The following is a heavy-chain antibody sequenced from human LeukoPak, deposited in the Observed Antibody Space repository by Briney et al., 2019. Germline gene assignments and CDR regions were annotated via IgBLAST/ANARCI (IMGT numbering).Heavy chain of an antibody. CDR2: INPNSGGT. Sequence: ASVKVSCKASGYTFTGYYMHWVRQAPGQGLEWMGWINPNSGGTNYAQKFQGRVTMTTDTSTSTAYMELRSLRSDDTAVYYCAREEIGHYFDYWGQGTLVTVSS. CDR1: GYTFTGYY. V-gene: IGHV1-2*02. D-gene: IGHD3-10*01. J-gene: IGHJ4*02. CDR3: AREEIGHYFDY.